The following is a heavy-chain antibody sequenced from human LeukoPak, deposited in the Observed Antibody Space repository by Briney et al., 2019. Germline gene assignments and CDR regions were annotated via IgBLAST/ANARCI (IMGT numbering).Heavy chain of an antibody. D-gene: IGHD5-18*01. J-gene: IGHJ6*03. CDR2: IWYGGSNK. CDR3: AKDGGYSYGYYYYYYMDV. Sequence: QPGGSLRLSCAASGFTFSSYGMHWVRQAPGKGLEWVAVIWYGGSNKYYADSVKGRFTISRDNSKNTLYLQMNSLRAEDTAVYYCAKDGGYSYGYYYYYYMDVWGKGTTVTVSS. CDR1: GFTFSSYG. V-gene: IGHV3-30*02.